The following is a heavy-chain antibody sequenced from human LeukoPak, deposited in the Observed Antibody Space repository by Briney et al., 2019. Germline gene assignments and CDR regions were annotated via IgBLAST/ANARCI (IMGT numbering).Heavy chain of an antibody. CDR1: GFTFSDYW. J-gene: IGHJ4*02. CDR3: ARGYDF. CDR2: IKQDGSEK. Sequence: PGGSLRLSCAASGFTFSDYWMNWVRQAPGKGLEWVANIKQDGSEKYYVDSVKGRFTVSRDNAKNSLYLQLNSLRAEDTAVYYCARGYDFWGQGTLVTVSS. V-gene: IGHV3-7*01.